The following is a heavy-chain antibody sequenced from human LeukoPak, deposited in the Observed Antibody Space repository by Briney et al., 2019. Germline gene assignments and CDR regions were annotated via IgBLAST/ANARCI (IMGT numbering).Heavy chain of an antibody. Sequence: ASVKVSCKASGYTFTGYYMHWVRQAPGQGLEWMGWINPNSGGTNYAQKFQGRVTMTRDTSISTAYMELSGLRSDDTAVYYCARDSHSSVAVAGIPDDAFDIWGQGTMVTVSS. D-gene: IGHD6-19*01. CDR2: INPNSGGT. J-gene: IGHJ3*02. CDR1: GYTFTGYY. CDR3: ARDSHSSVAVAGIPDDAFDI. V-gene: IGHV1-2*02.